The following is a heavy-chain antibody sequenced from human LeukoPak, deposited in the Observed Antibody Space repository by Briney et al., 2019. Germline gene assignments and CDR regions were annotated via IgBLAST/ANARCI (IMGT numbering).Heavy chain of an antibody. CDR2: IYTSGST. CDR1: GDSISSDPFY. V-gene: IGHV4-61*02. J-gene: IGHJ5*02. D-gene: IGHD2-15*01. Sequence: SETLSLTCTVSGDSISSDPFYWSWVRQPAGKGLEWIGRIYTSGSTNYNPSLKSRVTMSVDTSKNQFSLKLSSVTAADTAVYYCARDTPCSGGSCYLVPWFDPWGQGTLVTVSS. CDR3: ARDTPCSGGSCYLVPWFDP.